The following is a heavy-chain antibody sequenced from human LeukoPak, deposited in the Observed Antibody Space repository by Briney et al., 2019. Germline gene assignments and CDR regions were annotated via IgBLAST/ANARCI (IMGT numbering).Heavy chain of an antibody. Sequence: PSETLSLTCAVYGGSFSGYYWSWIRQPPGKGLEWTGEINHSGSTNYNPSLKSRVTISVDTSKNQFSLKLSSVTAADTAVYYCARGVAGDIVVAPAAIGAGPLDYWGQGTLVTVSS. V-gene: IGHV4-34*01. D-gene: IGHD2-2*01. CDR2: INHSGST. CDR3: ARGVAGDIVVAPAAIGAGPLDY. CDR1: GGSFSGYY. J-gene: IGHJ4*02.